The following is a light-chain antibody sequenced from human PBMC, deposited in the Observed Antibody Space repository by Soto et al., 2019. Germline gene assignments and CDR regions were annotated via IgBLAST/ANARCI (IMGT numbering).Light chain of an antibody. CDR3: QQSYSTPCT. J-gene: IGKJ2*02. V-gene: IGKV1-39*01. CDR1: QSISSY. Sequence: DIPMTQSPSSLSASVGDRVTITCRASQSISSYLNWYQQKPGKAPKLLIYAASSLQSGVPSRFSGSGSGTDFPLTISSLQPEDVATYYCQQSYSTPCTFGQGTKLEIK. CDR2: AAS.